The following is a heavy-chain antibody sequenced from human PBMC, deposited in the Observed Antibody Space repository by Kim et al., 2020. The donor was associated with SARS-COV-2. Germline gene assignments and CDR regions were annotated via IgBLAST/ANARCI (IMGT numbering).Heavy chain of an antibody. J-gene: IGHJ6*02. CDR1: GGSISSGGYY. CDR3: ASVDSDYGGGRGDGMDV. D-gene: IGHD4-17*01. V-gene: IGHV4-31*03. CDR2: IYYSGST. Sequence: SETLSLTCTVSGGSISSGGYYWSWIRQHPGKGLEWIGYIYYSGSTYYNPSLKSRVTISVDTSKNQFSLKLGSVTAADTAVYYCASVDSDYGGGRGDGMDVWGQGTTVTVSS.